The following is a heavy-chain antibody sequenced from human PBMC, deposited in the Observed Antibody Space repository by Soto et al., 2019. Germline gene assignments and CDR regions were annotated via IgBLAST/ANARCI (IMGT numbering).Heavy chain of an antibody. D-gene: IGHD2-15*01. V-gene: IGHV1-24*01. J-gene: IGHJ4*02. CDR2: FDPEDGET. CDR1: GYTLTELS. CDR3: ATETFYEGYCSGGSCYPWDY. Sequence: QVQLVQSGAEVKKPGASVKVSCKVSGYTLTELSMHWVRQAHGTGLEWMGGFDPEDGETIYAQKFQSRVTRTEDTSTDTAYMELSSLRSEDTAVYYCATETFYEGYCSGGSCYPWDYWGQGTLVTVSS.